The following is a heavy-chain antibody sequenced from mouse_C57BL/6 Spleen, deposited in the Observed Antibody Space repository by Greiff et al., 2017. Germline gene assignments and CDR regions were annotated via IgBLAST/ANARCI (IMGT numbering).Heavy chain of an antibody. CDR3: ARRLTMIRYCDV. Sequence: EVQLQQSGPELVKPGASVKISCKASGYTFTDYYMNWVKQSHGKSLEWIGDINPNNGGTSYNQKFKGKATLTVDKSSSTAYMELRSLTSEDSAVYYCARRLTMIRYCDVWGTGTTVTVSS. D-gene: IGHD2-4*01. J-gene: IGHJ1*03. CDR1: GYTFTDYY. V-gene: IGHV1-26*01. CDR2: INPNNGGT.